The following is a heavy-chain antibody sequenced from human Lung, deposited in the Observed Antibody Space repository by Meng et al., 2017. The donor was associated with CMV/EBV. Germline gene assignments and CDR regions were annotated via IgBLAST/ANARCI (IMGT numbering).Heavy chain of an antibody. CDR3: AKEACSTTSCYYNYYYGLDV. Sequence: GESLKISCAASGFTFSSYVMSWVRQAPGKGLEWVSVIYSGGTSTQYADSVKGRFTISRDNSKNTLFLQMNSLRAEDTAVYYCAKEACSTTSCYYNYYYGLDVWGQGTTVTVSS. J-gene: IGHJ6*02. CDR2: IYSGGTST. CDR1: GFTFSSYV. V-gene: IGHV3-23*03. D-gene: IGHD2-2*01.